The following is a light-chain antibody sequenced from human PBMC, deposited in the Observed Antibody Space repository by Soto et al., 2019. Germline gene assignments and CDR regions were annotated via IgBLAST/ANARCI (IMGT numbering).Light chain of an antibody. CDR3: SSYAGSNGGV. CDR2: EVS. Sequence: QAVLTQPPSASGSPGPSVTISCTGTSSDVGGYNYVSWYQQHPGKAPKLMIYEVSKRPSGVPDRFSGSKSGNTASLTVSGLQAEDEADYYCSSYAGSNGGVFGTGTKLTVL. J-gene: IGLJ1*01. V-gene: IGLV2-8*01. CDR1: SSDVGGYNY.